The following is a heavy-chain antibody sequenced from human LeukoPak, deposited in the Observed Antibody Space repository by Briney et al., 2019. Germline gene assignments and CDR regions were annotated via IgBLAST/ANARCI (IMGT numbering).Heavy chain of an antibody. CDR1: GYTFTSYD. CDR3: GGATAIAPQTDY. V-gene: IGHV1-8*01. Sequence: GASVKVSCKASGYTFTSYDINWVRQATGQGLEWMGWMNPNSGNTGYAQKFQGRVTITADKSTSTAYMELSSLRSEDTAVYYCGGATAIAPQTDYWGQGTLVTVSS. J-gene: IGHJ4*02. D-gene: IGHD2-2*02. CDR2: MNPNSGNT.